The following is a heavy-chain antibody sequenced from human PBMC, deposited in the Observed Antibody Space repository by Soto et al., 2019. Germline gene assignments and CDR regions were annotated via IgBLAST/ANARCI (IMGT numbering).Heavy chain of an antibody. V-gene: IGHV1-69*13. CDR3: ATRGNDPSGYFEY. D-gene: IGHD3-22*01. CDR2: IIPIFGTA. CDR1: GGTFSSYA. J-gene: IGHJ4*02. Sequence: SVKVSCKASGGTFSSYAISWVRQAPGQGLEWMGGIIPIFGTANYAQKFQGRVTITADESTSTAYMELSSLRSEDTAVYYCATRGNDPSGYFEYWGQRTLLNVSS.